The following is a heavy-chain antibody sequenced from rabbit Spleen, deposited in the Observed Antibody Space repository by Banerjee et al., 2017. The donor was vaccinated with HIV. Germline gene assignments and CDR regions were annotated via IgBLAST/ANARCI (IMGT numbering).Heavy chain of an antibody. V-gene: IGHV1S45*01. CDR3: ARNYVNVFDP. Sequence: QEQLEESGGDLVKPGASLTLTCTASGFTLSSNAMCWVRQAPGKGPEWIACIYTGSGSTYYATWAKGRFTISKTSSTTVTLQMTSLTAADTATYFCARNYVNVFDPWGPGTLVTVS. D-gene: IGHD1-1*01. CDR2: IYTGSGST. CDR1: GFTLSSNA. J-gene: IGHJ2*01.